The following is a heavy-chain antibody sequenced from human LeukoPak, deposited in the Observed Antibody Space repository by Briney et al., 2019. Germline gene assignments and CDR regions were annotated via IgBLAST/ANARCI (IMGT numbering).Heavy chain of an antibody. CDR3: ARDNHIAVAGKPTGLRYFDY. V-gene: IGHV3-21*01. J-gene: IGHJ4*02. CDR2: ISSSSSYI. D-gene: IGHD6-19*01. CDR1: GFTFSSYG. Sequence: GGSLRLSCAASGFTFSSYGMHWVRQAPGKGLEWVSSISSSSSYIYYADSVKGRFTISRDNAKNSLYLQMNSLRAEDTAVYYCARDNHIAVAGKPTGLRYFDYWGQGTLVTVSS.